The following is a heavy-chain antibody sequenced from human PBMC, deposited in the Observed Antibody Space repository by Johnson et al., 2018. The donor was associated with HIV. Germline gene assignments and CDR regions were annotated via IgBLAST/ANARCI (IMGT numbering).Heavy chain of an antibody. CDR1: GFPFSSYW. V-gene: IGHV3-74*01. J-gene: IGHJ3*02. Sequence: MLLVESGGGVVQPGGSLTLSSAGSGFPFSSYWMHWVRQAPGKGLVWVSRLNSDGSSTSYADSVKGRFTISRDNSKNTLYLQMSSLRAEDTAVYYCAKENWNHAGAFDIWGQGTMVTVSS. CDR3: AKENWNHAGAFDI. D-gene: IGHD1-14*01. CDR2: LNSDGSST.